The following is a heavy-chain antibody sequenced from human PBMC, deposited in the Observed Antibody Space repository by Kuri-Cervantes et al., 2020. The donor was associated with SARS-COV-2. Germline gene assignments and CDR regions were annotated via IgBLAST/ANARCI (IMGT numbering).Heavy chain of an antibody. D-gene: IGHD6-13*01. CDR2: ISYDGSNK. CDR3: SKGGGIAAAPSGY. V-gene: IGHV3-30*04. Sequence: GGSLRLFCAASGFTFSSYAMHWVRQAPGKGLEWVAVISYDGSNKYYADSVKGRFTISRDNSKNTLYLQMNSLRAEDTDVYYCSKGGGIAAAPSGYWGQGTLVTVSS. CDR1: GFTFSSYA. J-gene: IGHJ4*02.